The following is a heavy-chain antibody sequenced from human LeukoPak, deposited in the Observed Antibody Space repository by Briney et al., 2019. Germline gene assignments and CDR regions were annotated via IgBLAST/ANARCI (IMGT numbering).Heavy chain of an antibody. Sequence: GASVKVSCKASGYTFTSYYMHWVRQAPGQGLEWMGRINPSGGSTSYAQNFQGRVTMTRDMSTTTDYMELSSLRSEDTAVYYCARDFTMAVGGTGGGIWGQGTMVTVSS. D-gene: IGHD3-10*01. J-gene: IGHJ3*02. CDR2: INPSGGST. V-gene: IGHV1-46*01. CDR1: GYTFTSYY. CDR3: ARDFTMAVGGTGGGI.